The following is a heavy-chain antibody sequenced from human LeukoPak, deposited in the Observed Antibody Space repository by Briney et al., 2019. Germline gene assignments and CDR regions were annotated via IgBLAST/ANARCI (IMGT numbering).Heavy chain of an antibody. CDR1: GVTFCSYW. CDR3: ARSPYTSGWYGVGY. D-gene: IGHD6-19*01. CDR2: IKQDGSEK. V-gene: IGHV3-7*01. Sequence: VGSLRLSCAASGVTFCSYWMSWVRQAPGKGLEWVANIKQDGSEKYYVDSVKGRFTISRDSAKNSLYLQLNSLRAEDTAVYYCARSPYTSGWYGVGYWGQGTLVTVSS. J-gene: IGHJ4*02.